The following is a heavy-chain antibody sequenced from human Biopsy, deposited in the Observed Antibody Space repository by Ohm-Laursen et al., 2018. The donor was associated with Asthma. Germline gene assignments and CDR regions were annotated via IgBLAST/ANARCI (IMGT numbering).Heavy chain of an antibody. CDR1: GYSFTDYR. D-gene: IGHD7-27*01. V-gene: IGHV1-2*06. Sequence: SSVKVSCKASGYSFTDYRLHWVRQAPGQGLEWMGRITPTSGGTTYAQKFQGRVTMTRDTSISTAYMELSRLTSDDTAVYYCARVQKSPGDRWFDPWGQGTLVTVSS. CDR3: ARVQKSPGDRWFDP. CDR2: ITPTSGGT. J-gene: IGHJ5*02.